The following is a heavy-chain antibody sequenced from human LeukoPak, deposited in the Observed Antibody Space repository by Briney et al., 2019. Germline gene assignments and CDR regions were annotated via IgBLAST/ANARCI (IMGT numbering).Heavy chain of an antibody. V-gene: IGHV3-74*01. CDR3: SRGTGYGVFDI. J-gene: IGHJ3*02. Sequence: QPRGSLRLSCAASGFTFSSYWMHWVRQAPGKGLVWVSRINSDGSSTSYADSVKGRFTISRDNARNTLYLQMNSLRAEDTAVYYCSRGTGYGVFDIWGQGTKVTVSS. D-gene: IGHD5-12*01. CDR1: GFTFSSYW. CDR2: INSDGSST.